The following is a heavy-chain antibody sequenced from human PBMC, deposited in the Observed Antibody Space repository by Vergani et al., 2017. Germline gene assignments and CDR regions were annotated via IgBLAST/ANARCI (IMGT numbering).Heavy chain of an antibody. D-gene: IGHD3-22*01. V-gene: IGHV3-13*01. Sequence: EVQLVESGGGLVQPGGSLRLSCAASGFTFSTYDMHWVRQATGKGLEWVSAIGTAGDTYYPGSVKGRFTISRENAKNSLYLQMNSLRAEDTALYYCASQYYYDSSGKRGYWGQGTLVTVSS. J-gene: IGHJ4*02. CDR3: ASQYYYDSSGKRGY. CDR1: GFTFSTYD. CDR2: IGTAGDT.